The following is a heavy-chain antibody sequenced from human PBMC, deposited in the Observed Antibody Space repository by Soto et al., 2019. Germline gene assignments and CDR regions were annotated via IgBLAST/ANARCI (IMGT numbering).Heavy chain of an antibody. D-gene: IGHD5-18*01. CDR2: LSYDGNNI. CDR1: GFTFSNYA. CDR3: ARGPIGDAAMVTNYFDY. J-gene: IGHJ4*02. Sequence: QVQLVESGGGVVQPGRSLRLSCAASGFTFSNYAIHWVRQAPGKGLEWVAVLSYDGNNIHYADSVKGRFTVSRDNSKNTLFLQMNRLRNEDTALYYCARGPIGDAAMVTNYFDYWGQGTLVTVSS. V-gene: IGHV3-30-3*01.